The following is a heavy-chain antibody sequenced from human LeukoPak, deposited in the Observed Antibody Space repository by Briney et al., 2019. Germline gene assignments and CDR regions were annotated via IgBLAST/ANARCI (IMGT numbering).Heavy chain of an antibody. CDR1: GGSFSGYY. J-gene: IGHJ5*02. Sequence: SETLSLTCAAYGGSFSGYYWSWVRQPPGKGLEWVGEINHSGSTNYYASFKSRVIISVDTSKNQFSLKLSSVTAADTAVYYCVRLSTYLRWFDPWGQGTLVTGSS. CDR2: INHSGST. V-gene: IGHV4-34*01. CDR3: VRLSTYLRWFDP. D-gene: IGHD3-10*02.